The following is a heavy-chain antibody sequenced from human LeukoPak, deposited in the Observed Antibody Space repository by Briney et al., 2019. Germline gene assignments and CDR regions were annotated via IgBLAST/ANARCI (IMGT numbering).Heavy chain of an antibody. J-gene: IGHJ4*02. CDR2: ISGSGGST. D-gene: IGHD4-11*01. V-gene: IGHV3-23*01. CDR3: AKDGGMTTVTTGNY. CDR1: GFTFSSYA. Sequence: GWSLRLSCAASGFTFSSYAMSWVRQAPGKGLEWVSAISGSGGSTYYADSVKGRFTISRDNSKNTLYLQMNSLRAEDTAVYYCAKDGGMTTVTTGNYWGQGTLVTVSS.